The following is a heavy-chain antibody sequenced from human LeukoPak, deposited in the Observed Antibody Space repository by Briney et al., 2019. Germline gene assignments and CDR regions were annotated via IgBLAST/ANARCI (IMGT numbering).Heavy chain of an antibody. Sequence: SETLTLTCTVSGGSISSYYWSWIRQPAGKGLEWIGRIYTSGSTNYNPSLKSRVTMSVDTSKNQFSLKLSSVTAADTAVYYCARETTYYYDSSGHGLDYWGQGTLVTVSS. D-gene: IGHD3-22*01. V-gene: IGHV4-4*07. J-gene: IGHJ4*02. CDR2: IYTSGST. CDR3: ARETTYYYDSSGHGLDY. CDR1: GGSISSYY.